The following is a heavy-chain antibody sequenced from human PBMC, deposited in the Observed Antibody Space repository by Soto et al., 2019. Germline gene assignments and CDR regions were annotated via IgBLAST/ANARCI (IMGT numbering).Heavy chain of an antibody. CDR2: INHSGST. D-gene: IGHD6-19*01. CDR3: ARGPGSSGWYLTRSAFDI. V-gene: IGHV4-34*01. Sequence: SETLSLTCAVYGGSFSGYYRSWIRQPPGKGLEWIGEINHSGSTNYNPSLKSRVTISVDTSKNQFSLKLSSVTAADTAVYYCARGPGSSGWYLTRSAFDIWGQGTMVTVSS. J-gene: IGHJ3*02. CDR1: GGSFSGYY.